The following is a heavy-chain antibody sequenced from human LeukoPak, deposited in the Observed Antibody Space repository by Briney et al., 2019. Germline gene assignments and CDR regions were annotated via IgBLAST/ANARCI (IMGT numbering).Heavy chain of an antibody. V-gene: IGHV1-2*02. Sequence: ASVKVSCKASGYTFIDYYMHWVRQAPGQGLEWMGWINTNSGDTKYAQKFQDRVTMTRDTSITTAYMELNSLTSDDTAVYYCASKGAGYCHSTNCQGALDIWGQGTMVTVSS. D-gene: IGHD2-2*01. CDR3: ASKGAGYCHSTNCQGALDI. CDR1: GYTFIDYY. J-gene: IGHJ3*02. CDR2: INTNSGDT.